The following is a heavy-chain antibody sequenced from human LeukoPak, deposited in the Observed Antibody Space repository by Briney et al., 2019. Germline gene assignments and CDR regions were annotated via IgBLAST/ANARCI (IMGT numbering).Heavy chain of an antibody. CDR1: GGSISSGDYY. CDR3: ARWYYDSSGYFDY. J-gene: IGHJ4*02. D-gene: IGHD3-22*01. CDR2: IYYSGST. V-gene: IGHV4-31*03. Sequence: PSETLSLTCTVSGGSISSGDYYRSWIRQHPGKGLEWIGYIYYSGSTYYNPSLKGRITISVDTSKNQFSLKLSSVTAADTAVYYCARWYYDSSGYFDYWGQGTLVTVSS.